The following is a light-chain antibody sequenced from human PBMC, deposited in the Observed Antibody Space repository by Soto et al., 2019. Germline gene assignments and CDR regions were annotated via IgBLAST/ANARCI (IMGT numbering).Light chain of an antibody. CDR3: QQYKSDSPGYT. Sequence: DIQMTQSPSTLSASVGDRVTITCRASQSISSWLAWYQQKPGKAPKLLIYQASSLESGVPSRFSGSGTGTDFTLTISSLQPDDFETYYCQQYKSDSPGYTFGQGTKLKIK. J-gene: IGKJ2*01. V-gene: IGKV1-5*03. CDR2: QAS. CDR1: QSISSW.